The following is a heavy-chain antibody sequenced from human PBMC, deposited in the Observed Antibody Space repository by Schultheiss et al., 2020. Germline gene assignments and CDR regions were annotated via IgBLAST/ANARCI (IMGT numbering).Heavy chain of an antibody. D-gene: IGHD5-24*01. J-gene: IGHJ4*02. CDR2: ISGSGGST. Sequence: GESLKISCAASGFTFSSYSMNWVRQAPGKGLEWVSAISGSGGSTYYADSVKGRFTITRDNSKNTVSLQMNSLRAEDTAVYYCARGDGHNYGTFGYWGQGTLVTVSS. CDR3: ARGDGHNYGTFGY. CDR1: GFTFSSYS. V-gene: IGHV3-23*01.